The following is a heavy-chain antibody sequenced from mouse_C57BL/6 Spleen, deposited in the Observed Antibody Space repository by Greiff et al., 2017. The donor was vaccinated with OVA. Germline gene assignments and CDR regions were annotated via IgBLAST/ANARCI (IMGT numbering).Heavy chain of an antibody. Sequence: EVKLQESGPELVKPGASVKMSCKASGYTFTDYNMHWVKQSHGKSLEWIGYINPNNGGTSYNQKFKGKATLTVNKSSSTAYMELRSLTSEDSAVYYCARSLDGYYEDFDYWGQGTTLTVSS. CDR2: INPNNGGT. CDR3: ARSLDGYYEDFDY. D-gene: IGHD2-3*01. CDR1: GYTFTDYN. V-gene: IGHV1-22*01. J-gene: IGHJ2*01.